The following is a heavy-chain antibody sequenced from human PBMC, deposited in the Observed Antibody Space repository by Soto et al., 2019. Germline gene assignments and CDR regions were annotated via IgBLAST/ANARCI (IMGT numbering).Heavy chain of an antibody. CDR1: GDTFRKYD. D-gene: IGHD1-1*01. CDR2: ITPLTGAT. V-gene: IGHV1-69*13. Sequence: SVNGSCKASGDTFRKYDISWVRQAPGQGLEWMGGITPLTGATKYVQKFQGRVTITADEFTATVYMELSNLGSEDTAVYYCSREVHERMARGFRTAYWFDPWGQGTLVTASS. J-gene: IGHJ5*02. CDR3: SREVHERMARGFRTAYWFDP.